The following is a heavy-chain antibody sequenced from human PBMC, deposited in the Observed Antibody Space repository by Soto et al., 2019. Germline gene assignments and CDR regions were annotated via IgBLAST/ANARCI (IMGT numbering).Heavy chain of an antibody. V-gene: IGHV4-30-2*01. CDR1: GGSISSGGYS. J-gene: IGHJ5*02. CDR3: ARHGITMVRGVIIPWFDP. Sequence: PSETLSLTCAVSGGSISSGGYSWSWIRQPPGKGLEWIGYIYHSGSTYYNPSLKSRVTISVDRSKNHFSLKLSSVTAADTAVYYCARHGITMVRGVIIPWFDPWGQGTLVTVS. D-gene: IGHD3-10*01. CDR2: IYHSGST.